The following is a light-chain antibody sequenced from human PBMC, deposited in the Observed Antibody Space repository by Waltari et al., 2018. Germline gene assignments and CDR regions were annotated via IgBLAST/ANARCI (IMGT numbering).Light chain of an antibody. V-gene: IGKV2-30*01. J-gene: IGKJ1*01. CDR3: MQGASWPWT. CDR2: QVS. CDR1: QSLVLSDGNTY. Sequence: DVLMTQSPLSLPVTLGQPASISCRSSQSLVLSDGNTYLNWFQQRPGQSPRRLIYQVSKRDSGVPDRFSGSGSGTDFKLEISRVEADDVGDYYCMQGASWPWTFGLGTKVEIK.